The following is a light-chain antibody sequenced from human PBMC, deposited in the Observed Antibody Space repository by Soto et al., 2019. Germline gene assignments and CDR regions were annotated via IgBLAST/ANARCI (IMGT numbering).Light chain of an antibody. CDR2: EVS. CDR1: SSDIGGFDF. CDR3: TSYTAFNTVL. J-gene: IGLJ2*01. V-gene: IGLV2-14*01. Sequence: QSVLTQPASVSGSPGQSVTISCIGPSSDIGGFDFVSWYQHDPGAAPKLVIYEVSRRPSGISSRFSGSKSGNTASLTISGLQPEDETIYYCTSYTAFNTVLFGGGTKLTVL.